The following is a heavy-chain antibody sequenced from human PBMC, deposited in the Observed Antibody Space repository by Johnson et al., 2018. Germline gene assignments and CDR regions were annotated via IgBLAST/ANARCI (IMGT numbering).Heavy chain of an antibody. V-gene: IGHV3-66*04. CDR1: GFSVSDNY. D-gene: IGHD6-13*01. CDR2: MYTSGST. Sequence: EVQLVESGGGLARPGGSLRVSCAASGFSVSDNYMSWVRQASGKGPEWVSIMYTSGSTYYAESVKGRFTISRDNSSNTLYLQMYSLRAEDMAVYYCARRSSYMDVWGKGTTVTVSS. CDR3: ARRSSYMDV. J-gene: IGHJ6*03.